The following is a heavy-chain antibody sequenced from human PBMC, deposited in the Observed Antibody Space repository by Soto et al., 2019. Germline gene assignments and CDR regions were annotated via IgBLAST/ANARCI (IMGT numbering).Heavy chain of an antibody. J-gene: IGHJ6*03. CDR1: GFTFSSYG. CDR3: ARAGYNWTQWGYYYYMDV. V-gene: IGHV3-33*01. Sequence: GGSLRLSCAASGFTFSSYGMHWVRQAPGKGLEWVAVIWYDGSNKYYADSVKGRFTISRDNSKNTLYLQMNSLRAEDTAVYYCARAGYNWTQWGYYYYMDVWGKGTTVTVSS. CDR2: IWYDGSNK. D-gene: IGHD1-20*01.